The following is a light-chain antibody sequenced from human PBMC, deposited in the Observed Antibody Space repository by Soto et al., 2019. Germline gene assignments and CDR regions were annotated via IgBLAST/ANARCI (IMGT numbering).Light chain of an antibody. J-gene: IGKJ1*01. CDR1: QNIHIN. CDR2: GAS. V-gene: IGKV3-20*01. CDR3: QQYGNSPQT. Sequence: EIVMTQSPDTLSVSPGDTATLSCRSSQNIHINLAWYQQKPGQAPTLLIYGASSRATGIPNRFSGSGSGTDFTLTISRLEPEDFVVYYCQQYGNSPQTFGQGTKVDI.